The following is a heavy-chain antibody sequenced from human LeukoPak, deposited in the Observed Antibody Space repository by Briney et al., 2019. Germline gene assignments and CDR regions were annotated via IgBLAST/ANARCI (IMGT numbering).Heavy chain of an antibody. CDR3: ARVKKLDRLWNDY. J-gene: IGHJ4*02. CDR1: GGPFSGYY. Sequence: SETLSLTCAVYGGPFSGYYWSWIRQPPGKGLEWIGEINHSGSTNYNPSLKSRVTISVDTSKNQFSLKLSSVTAADTAVYYCARVKKLDRLWNDYWGQGTLVTVSS. D-gene: IGHD6-13*01. CDR2: INHSGST. V-gene: IGHV4-34*01.